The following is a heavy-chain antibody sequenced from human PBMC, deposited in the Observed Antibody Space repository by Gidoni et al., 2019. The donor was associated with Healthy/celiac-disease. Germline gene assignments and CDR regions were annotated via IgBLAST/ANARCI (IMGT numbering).Heavy chain of an antibody. CDR1: GYSFINYW. CDR2: IYPGGSDT. Sequence: EVQLVQSGAEVKKPGESLKISCKVSGYSFINYWIGWVRQRPGKGLAWMGIIYPGGSDTISSPSFQGQVTISADKSISTAYLQWSSLKASDTAMYYCARGVGYCSGGSCYGSYYYYMDVWGKGTTVTVSS. V-gene: IGHV5-51*01. D-gene: IGHD2-15*01. CDR3: ARGVGYCSGGSCYGSYYYYMDV. J-gene: IGHJ6*03.